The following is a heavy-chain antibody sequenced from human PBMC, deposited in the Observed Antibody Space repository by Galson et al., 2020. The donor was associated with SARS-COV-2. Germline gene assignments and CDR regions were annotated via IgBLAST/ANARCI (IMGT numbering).Heavy chain of an antibody. J-gene: IGHJ4*02. V-gene: IGHV3-33*01. CDR3: VREVQYCSGGRCHGSGYDF. CDR2: LWYDVSHK. D-gene: IGHD2-15*01. CDR1: GFTFPTYG. Sequence: GESLKISCAASGFTFPTYGMHWVRQAPGKGLEWVALLWYDVSHKSYADSVMGRFTISRDNSKNTLYLQMNSLGAEDTAMYYCVREVQYCSGGRCHGSGYDFWGQGTLVTVSS.